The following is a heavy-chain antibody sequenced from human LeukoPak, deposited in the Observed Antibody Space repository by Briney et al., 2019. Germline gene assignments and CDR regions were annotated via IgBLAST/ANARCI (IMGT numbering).Heavy chain of an antibody. D-gene: IGHD1-26*01. J-gene: IGHJ4*02. Sequence: GGSLRLSCAASGFTFSNYSMNWVRQAPGKGLEWVSSISSGSIYIYYADSLKGRFTVSRDNAKNSLFLQMNNLRPEDTAIYYCAREILGSAFSFDYWGQGTLVTVSS. V-gene: IGHV3-21*01. CDR1: GFTFSNYS. CDR3: AREILGSAFSFDY. CDR2: ISSGSIYI.